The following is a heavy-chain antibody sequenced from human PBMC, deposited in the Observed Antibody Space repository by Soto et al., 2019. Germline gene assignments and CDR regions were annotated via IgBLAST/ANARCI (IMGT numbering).Heavy chain of an antibody. V-gene: IGHV4-39*01. CDR2: IYYSGST. CDR1: GGSISSSSYY. J-gene: IGHJ4*02. Sequence: SETLSLTCTVSGGSISSSSYYWGWIRQPPGKGLEWIGSIYYSGSTYYNPSLKSRVTISVDTSKNQFSLKLSSVTAADTAVYYCASIIAAALYSDYWGQGTLVTVSS. CDR3: ASIIAAALYSDY. D-gene: IGHD6-13*01.